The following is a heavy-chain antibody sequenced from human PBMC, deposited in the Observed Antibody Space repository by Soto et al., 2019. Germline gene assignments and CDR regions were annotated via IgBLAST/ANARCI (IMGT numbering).Heavy chain of an antibody. CDR2: TYPSDSGT. Sequence: GESLKISCDTSGYSFTNYWNGWVRQLPGQGLEWIGVTYPSDSGTRYSPSIQRQVTISADKSINTTYLQWSSLQAPDTGIYYCARSSGTYPTDYWGQLTPITVS. D-gene: IGHD1-26*01. CDR1: GYSFTNYW. CDR3: ARSSGTYPTDY. V-gene: IGHV5-51*01. J-gene: IGHJ4*02.